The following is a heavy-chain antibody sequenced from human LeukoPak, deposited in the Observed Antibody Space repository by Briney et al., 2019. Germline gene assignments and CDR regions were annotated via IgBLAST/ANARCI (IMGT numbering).Heavy chain of an antibody. CDR3: ARDPNCSGGSRYPLDY. Sequence: SETLSLTCTVSGGSISSSSYYWGWIRQPPGKGLEWIGSIYHRGHTNHNPSLKSRVTISVDTSKNHFSLKLSSVTAADTAVYYCARDPNCSGGSRYPLDYWGQGTLVTVSS. V-gene: IGHV4-39*02. CDR2: IYHRGHT. J-gene: IGHJ4*02. CDR1: GGSISSSSYY. D-gene: IGHD2-15*01.